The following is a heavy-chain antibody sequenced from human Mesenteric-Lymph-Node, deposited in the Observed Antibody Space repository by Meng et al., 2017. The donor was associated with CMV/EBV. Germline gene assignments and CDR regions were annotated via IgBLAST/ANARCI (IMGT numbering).Heavy chain of an antibody. V-gene: IGHV4-61*08. D-gene: IGHD3-3*01. CDR3: ARDREGITIFGVATYYFDY. J-gene: IGHJ4*02. CDR2: IYYSGST. Sequence: SETLSLTCTVSGGSISSGGYYWSWIRQHPGKGLEWIGYIYYSGSTNYNPSLKSRVTISVDTSKNQFSLKLSSVTAADTAVYYCARDREGITIFGVATYYFDYWGQGTLVTVSS. CDR1: GGSISSGGYY.